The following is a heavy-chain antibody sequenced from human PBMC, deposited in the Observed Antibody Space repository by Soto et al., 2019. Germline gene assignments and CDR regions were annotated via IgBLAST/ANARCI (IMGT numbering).Heavy chain of an antibody. D-gene: IGHD6-6*01. J-gene: IGHJ6*02. CDR3: ARDSYSSSSTLPTKPYGMDV. CDR2: ISYDGSNK. Sequence: QVQLVESGGGVVQPGRSLRLSCAASGFTFSSYAMHWVRQAPGKGLEWVAVISYDGSNKYYADSVKGRFTISRDNSKNTLYLKMNSLRAEDTAVYYCARDSYSSSSTLPTKPYGMDVWGQGTTVTVSS. CDR1: GFTFSSYA. V-gene: IGHV3-30-3*01.